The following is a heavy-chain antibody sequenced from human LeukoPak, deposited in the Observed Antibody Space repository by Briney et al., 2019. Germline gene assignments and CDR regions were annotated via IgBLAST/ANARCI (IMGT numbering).Heavy chain of an antibody. V-gene: IGHV1-24*01. D-gene: IGHD3-22*01. CDR3: ATSITMIVVVFKGDYFDY. CDR2: FDPEDGET. Sequence: ASVKVSCKVSGYTLTELSMHWVRQAPGKGLEWMGGFDPEDGETIYAQKFQGRVTMTEETSTDTAYMELSSLRSEDTAVYYCATSITMIVVVFKGDYFDYWGQGTLVTVSS. J-gene: IGHJ4*02. CDR1: GYTLTELS.